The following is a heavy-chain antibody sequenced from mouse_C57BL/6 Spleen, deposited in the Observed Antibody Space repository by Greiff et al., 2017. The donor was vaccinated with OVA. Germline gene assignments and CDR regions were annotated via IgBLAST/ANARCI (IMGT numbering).Heavy chain of an antibody. Sequence: EVQRVESGGGLVKPGGSLKLSCAASGFTFSSYAMSWVRQTPEKRLEWVATISDGGSYTYYPDNVKGRFTISRDNAKNNLYLQMSHLKSEDTAMYYCARDREGYYYFDYWGQGTTLTVSS. CDR3: ARDREGYYYFDY. J-gene: IGHJ2*01. D-gene: IGHD2-3*01. V-gene: IGHV5-4*01. CDR2: ISDGGSYT. CDR1: GFTFSSYA.